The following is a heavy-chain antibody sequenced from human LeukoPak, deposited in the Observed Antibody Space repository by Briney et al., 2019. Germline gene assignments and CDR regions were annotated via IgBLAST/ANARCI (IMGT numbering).Heavy chain of an antibody. CDR1: GFTFSSYG. CDR2: IRYDGSNK. D-gene: IGHD2-15*01. Sequence: GSLRLSCAASGFTFSSYGMHWVRQAPGKGLEWVAFIRYDGSNKYYADSVKGRFTISRDNSKNTLYLQMNSLRAEDTAVYYCAKGTVVVVAATNIYYYYGMDVWGQGTTVTVSS. V-gene: IGHV3-30*02. J-gene: IGHJ6*02. CDR3: AKGTVVVVAATNIYYYYGMDV.